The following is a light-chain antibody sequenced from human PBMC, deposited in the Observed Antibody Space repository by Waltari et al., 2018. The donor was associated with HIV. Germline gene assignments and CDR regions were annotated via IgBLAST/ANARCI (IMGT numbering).Light chain of an antibody. J-gene: IGLJ2*01. CDR1: SSDVGGYNY. Sequence: QSALTQPRSVSGSPGQSVTISCTGTSSDVGGYNYVSWYQQYPGKAPKFMIYHVIKRPSGVPDRFSGSKSGNTASLTISGLQAEDEADYYCCSYAGSYTVFGGGTKLTVL. CDR2: HVI. V-gene: IGLV2-11*01. CDR3: CSYAGSYTV.